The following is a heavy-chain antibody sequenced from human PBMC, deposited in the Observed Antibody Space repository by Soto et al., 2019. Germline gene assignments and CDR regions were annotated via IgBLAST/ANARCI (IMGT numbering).Heavy chain of an antibody. J-gene: IGHJ4*02. Sequence: QVQLVQSGAEVKRPGSSVKVSCESSGDTFNSYVISWVRQAPGQGLEWMGGVIPIIGVTHYAQKFQGRVNISALSSTGTAYVELTNLGLEDTALYYCARESLGAKGSDHWGQGTLVTVSS. CDR1: GDTFNSYV. V-gene: IGHV1-69*17. D-gene: IGHD6-13*01. CDR2: VIPIIGVT. CDR3: ARESLGAKGSDH.